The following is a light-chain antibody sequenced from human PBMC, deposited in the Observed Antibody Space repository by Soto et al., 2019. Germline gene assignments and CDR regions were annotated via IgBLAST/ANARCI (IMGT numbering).Light chain of an antibody. CDR1: QSLLSY. CDR2: DAS. CDR3: QQRRTLPWT. J-gene: IGKJ3*01. Sequence: EIVLTQSPATLSLSPGERATLSCRASQSLLSYLAWFQQKPGQAPRLLIYDASNRATGIPARFSGSGYGTDYTLTISSLEPEDFAVYYCQQRRTLPWTFGPGTKVDIK. V-gene: IGKV3-11*01.